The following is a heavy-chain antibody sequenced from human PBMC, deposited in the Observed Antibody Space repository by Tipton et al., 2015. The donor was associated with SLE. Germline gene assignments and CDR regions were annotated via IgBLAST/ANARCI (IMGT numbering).Heavy chain of an antibody. CDR1: GGSISTYY. CDR3: ARGPFDI. CDR2: INHSGST. J-gene: IGHJ3*02. Sequence: TLSLTCTVSGGSISTYYFSWIRQSPGKGLEWIGEINHSGSTKYNPSLKSRVTISVDTSKNQFSLNLTSVTAADTAVYYCARGPFDIWGQGTMVTVSS. V-gene: IGHV4-34*01.